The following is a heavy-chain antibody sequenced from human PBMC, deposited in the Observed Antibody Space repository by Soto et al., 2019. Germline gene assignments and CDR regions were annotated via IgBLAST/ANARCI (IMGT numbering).Heavy chain of an antibody. V-gene: IGHV4-4*02. D-gene: IGHD2-15*01. CDR3: ARYLVVVVAATSYYYFDY. CDR2: IYHSGST. CDR1: GGSISSSNW. J-gene: IGHJ4*02. Sequence: QVQLQESGPGLVKPSGTLSLTCAVSGGSISSSNWWSWVRQPPGKGLEWIGEIYHSGSTNYTPSLKSRVTISVDKSKNQFSLKLSSVTAADTAVYYCARYLVVVVAATSYYYFDYWGQGTLVTVSS.